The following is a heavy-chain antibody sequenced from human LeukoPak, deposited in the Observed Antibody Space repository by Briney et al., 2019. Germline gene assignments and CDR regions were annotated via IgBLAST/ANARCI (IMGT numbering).Heavy chain of an antibody. CDR2: IIPNSGGT. D-gene: IGHD6-19*01. CDR3: ASYISGWGYYFDY. J-gene: IGHJ4*02. Sequence: GASVRDSCMPPGYTLSVDLMRSVPPAPGQGLEWMGGIIPNSGGTNYAQKFQGRVTMTRVHSINTAYMELSRLGTDHTAVHYCASYISGWGYYFDYWGQGTLVTVSS. CDR1: GYTLSVDL. V-gene: IGHV1-2*02.